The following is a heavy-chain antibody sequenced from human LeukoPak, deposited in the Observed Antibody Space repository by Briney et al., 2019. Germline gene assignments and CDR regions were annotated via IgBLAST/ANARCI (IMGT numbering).Heavy chain of an antibody. V-gene: IGHV3-74*01. Sequence: GGSLRLSCAASGFTFSNYWMHWVRKTPGEVLVCVSLIKGDGSSTTYADSVKGRFTISRDNAKNTVYLQMNSLRAEDTAVYYCARGNYHAMDVWGQGTTVTVSS. J-gene: IGHJ6*02. CDR3: ARGNYHAMDV. CDR1: GFTFSNYW. CDR2: IKGDGSST.